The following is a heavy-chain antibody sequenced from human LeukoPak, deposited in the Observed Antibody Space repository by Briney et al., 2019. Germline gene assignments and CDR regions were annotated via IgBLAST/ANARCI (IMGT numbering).Heavy chain of an antibody. Sequence: SETLSLTCTVSGGSISTSNYYWGWIRQPPGKGLEWIGSIYYSGSTYYNPSLKSRVTISVDTSKNQLSLKLSSVTAADTAVCFCARSGGLWLLTYYFDYWGQGTLVTVSS. J-gene: IGHJ4*02. V-gene: IGHV4-39*07. D-gene: IGHD3-22*01. CDR3: ARSGGLWLLTYYFDY. CDR2: IYYSGST. CDR1: GGSISTSNYY.